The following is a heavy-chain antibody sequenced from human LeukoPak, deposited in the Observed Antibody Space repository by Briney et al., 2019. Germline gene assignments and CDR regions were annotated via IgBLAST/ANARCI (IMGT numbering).Heavy chain of an antibody. J-gene: IGHJ4*02. V-gene: IGHV3-7*04. D-gene: IGHD2-2*01. Sequence: GGSLRLSCAASGFTFSDYWMTWVRQGPGKGLEWAANIKRDGSDKNYADSVNGRFTISRDNDKNSVYLQMNRLRAEDTAVHFCARDGGYCDSTTCYARLDYWGQGALGTGSS. CDR1: GFTFSDYW. CDR3: ARDGGYCDSTTCYARLDY. CDR2: IKRDGSDK.